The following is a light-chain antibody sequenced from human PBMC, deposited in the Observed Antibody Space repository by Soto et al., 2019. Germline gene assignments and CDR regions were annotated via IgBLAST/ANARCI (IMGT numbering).Light chain of an antibody. CDR3: QQRSKWPPGFT. J-gene: IGKJ3*01. V-gene: IGKV3-11*01. Sequence: EIVLTQSPATLSLSPGERATLSCRASQSVSSYLAWYQQKPGQAPRLLIYDASNRATGIPARFSGSGSGTDFTLTISSLEPEDFAVYYCQQRSKWPPGFTFGPGTKVDIK. CDR1: QSVSSY. CDR2: DAS.